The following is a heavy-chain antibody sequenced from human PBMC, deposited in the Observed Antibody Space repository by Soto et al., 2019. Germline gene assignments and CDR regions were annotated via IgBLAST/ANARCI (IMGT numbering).Heavy chain of an antibody. J-gene: IGHJ4*02. D-gene: IGHD4-17*01. CDR1: GGSVSSGGYY. V-gene: IGHV4-31*03. Sequence: QVQLQESGPGLVKPSQTLSLTCTVSGGSVSSGGYYWSWIRQHPGKGLEWLGYIYHSGNTYLNPSLKTRVTISVDTSKNQFSLKLSSVTAADTAVYYCARVPRNGKNDDYSRYLDYWGQGTLVSVSS. CDR3: ARVPRNGKNDDYSRYLDY. CDR2: IYHSGNT.